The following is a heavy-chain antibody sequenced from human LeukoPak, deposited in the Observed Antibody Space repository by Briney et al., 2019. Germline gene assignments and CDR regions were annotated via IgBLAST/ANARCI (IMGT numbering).Heavy chain of an antibody. CDR2: MNPISHNT. Sequence: ASVRVSCKASGYTFTSYGISWVRQAPGQGLEWMGWMNPISHNTGYAQKFRGRVTMTADSSISTAYMELTSLISDDTAVYYCAREKALAAAGPTPLDYWGQGTLVTVSS. J-gene: IGHJ4*02. CDR1: GYTFTSYG. V-gene: IGHV1-8*02. D-gene: IGHD6-13*01. CDR3: AREKALAAAGPTPLDY.